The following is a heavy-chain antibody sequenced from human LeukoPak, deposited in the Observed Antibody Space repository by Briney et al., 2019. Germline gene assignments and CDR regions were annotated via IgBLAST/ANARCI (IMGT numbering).Heavy chain of an antibody. CDR1: GGTFSSYA. CDR2: IIPIFGTA. D-gene: IGHD5-18*01. CDR3: AREKYSLVRNYGMDV. Sequence: SVKVSCKASGGTFSSYAISWVRQAPGQGLEWMGGIIPIFGTANYAQKFQGRVTITADESTSTAYMELSSLRSEDTAVYYCAREKYSLVRNYGMDVWGQGTTVTVSS. V-gene: IGHV1-69*13. J-gene: IGHJ6*02.